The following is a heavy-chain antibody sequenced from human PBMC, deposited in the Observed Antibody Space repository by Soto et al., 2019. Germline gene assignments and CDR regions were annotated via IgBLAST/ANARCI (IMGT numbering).Heavy chain of an antibody. Sequence: EVHLLESGGDLVQPGGSLRLSCGVSGLPFSSHVMNWVRQAPGKGLEWVSRISGGGSNTFYADSVKGRFTISRDNSKNTLLLQMNSLGAEDTAVYYCAKDSNMYSSSLRGRYFDYWGQGIGVTVSS. J-gene: IGHJ4*02. CDR2: ISGGGSNT. D-gene: IGHD4-4*01. CDR3: AKDSNMYSSSLRGRYFDY. CDR1: GLPFSSHV. V-gene: IGHV3-23*01.